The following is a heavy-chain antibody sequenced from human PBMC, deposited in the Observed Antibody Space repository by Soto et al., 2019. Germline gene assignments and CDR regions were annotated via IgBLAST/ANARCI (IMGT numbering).Heavy chain of an antibody. V-gene: IGHV4-61*01. CDR3: ARDQYDVRSGSYYYAMEV. CDR1: GGSVSSESHY. CDR2: IYYTGST. J-gene: IGHJ6*02. Sequence: SETLSLTCTVSGGSVSSESHYWSWIRQTPGRGLEWIGYIYYTGSTNYNPSLKGRVTMSVDTSRDQVSLRLRSVTRADTAVYYCARDQYDVRSGSYYYAMEVWGQGTKVTVSS. D-gene: IGHD3-3*01.